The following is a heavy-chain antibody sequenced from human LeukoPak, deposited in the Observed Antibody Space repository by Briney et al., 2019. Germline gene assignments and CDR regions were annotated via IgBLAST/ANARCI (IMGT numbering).Heavy chain of an antibody. J-gene: IGHJ6*03. CDR3: ARVPTRGYSYGYGFRDYYYYMDV. Sequence: GASVKVSCKASGGTFSSYAIIWVRQAPGQGLEWMGGIIPIFGTANYAQKFQGRVTITTDESTSTAYMELSRLRSEDTAVYYCARVPTRGYSYGYGFRDYYYYMDVWGKGTTVTVSS. V-gene: IGHV1-69*05. CDR1: GGTFSSYA. CDR2: IIPIFGTA. D-gene: IGHD5-18*01.